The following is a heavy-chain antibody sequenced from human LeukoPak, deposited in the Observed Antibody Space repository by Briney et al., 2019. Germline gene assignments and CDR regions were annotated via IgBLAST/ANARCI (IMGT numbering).Heavy chain of an antibody. D-gene: IGHD1-26*01. Sequence: SQTLSLTCAISGDSVSSNSAAWNWIRQSPSRGLEWLGRTYYRSKWYNDYAVSVKSRITINPDTSKNQFSLQLNSVTPEDTAVYYCARDSPHSGSYYSYFDYWGREPWSPSPQ. J-gene: IGHJ4*02. CDR1: GDSVSSNSAA. CDR3: ARDSPHSGSYYSYFDY. V-gene: IGHV6-1*01. CDR2: TYYRSKWYN.